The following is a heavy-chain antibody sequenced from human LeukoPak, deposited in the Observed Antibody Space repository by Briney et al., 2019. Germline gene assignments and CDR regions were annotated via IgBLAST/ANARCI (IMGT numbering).Heavy chain of an antibody. V-gene: IGHV3-23*01. D-gene: IGHD5-12*01. J-gene: IGHJ4*02. CDR3: AKVWLQFRTPFDY. CDR2: TSGSGGST. Sequence: PGGSLRLSCAASGFTFSSYAMSWVRQAPGKGLEWVSATSGSGGSTYYADSVKGRFTISRDNSKNTLYLQMNSLRAEDTAVYYCAKVWLQFRTPFDYWGQGTLVTVSS. CDR1: GFTFSSYA.